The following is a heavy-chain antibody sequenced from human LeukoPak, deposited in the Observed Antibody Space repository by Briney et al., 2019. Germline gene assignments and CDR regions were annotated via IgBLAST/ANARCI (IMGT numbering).Heavy chain of an antibody. CDR3: ARGAQPQWQVDF. D-gene: IGHD2-8*01. CDR2: ISAYNGYT. CDR1: GYTFTSYG. J-gene: IGHJ4*02. V-gene: IGHV1-18*01. Sequence: ASVKVSCKASGYTFTSYGVTWVRQAPGQGLEWMGWISAYNGYTSYEQKFQGRVTMTTDTSTTTAYMELRSLRSDDTAVYYCARGAQPQWQVDFWGQGTLVTVSS.